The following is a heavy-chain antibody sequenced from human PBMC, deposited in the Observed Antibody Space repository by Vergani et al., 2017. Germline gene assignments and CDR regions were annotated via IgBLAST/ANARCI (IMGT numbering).Heavy chain of an antibody. D-gene: IGHD3-9*01. CDR1: GFSIDHVYY. Sequence: QVQLQESGPGLVKPSETLSLTCAVPGFSIDHVYYWDWIRQPPGKGLEWVGSIYRTGPTHCNPSLKGRVTFSVDTSNSHFSLRLNSLTAADTAVYYGAGRSGVGDDIFSGTQYFFDVGGQGTLVTVAS. J-gene: IGHJ4*02. CDR3: AGRSGVGDDIFSGTQYFFDV. V-gene: IGHV4-38-2*01. CDR2: IYRTGPT.